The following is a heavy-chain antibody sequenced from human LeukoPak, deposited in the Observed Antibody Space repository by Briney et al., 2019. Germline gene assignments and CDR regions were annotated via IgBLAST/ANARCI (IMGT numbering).Heavy chain of an antibody. Sequence: SETLSLTFTVSGDSSTNSIYYWAWIRQPPGRGLEWIGSIDYSGSTYYNPSLKSRATISIDTSKIQFSLKLSSVSAADTAVFYCARGKVVAGTPGQNSWDYWGQGTLVTVSS. V-gene: IGHV4-39*07. CDR3: ARGKVVAGTPGQNSWDY. CDR2: IDYSGST. CDR1: GDSSTNSIYY. D-gene: IGHD6-19*01. J-gene: IGHJ4*02.